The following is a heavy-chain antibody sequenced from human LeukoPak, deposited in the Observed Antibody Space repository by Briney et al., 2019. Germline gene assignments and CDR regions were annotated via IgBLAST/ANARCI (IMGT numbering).Heavy chain of an antibody. V-gene: IGHV3-30*02. D-gene: IGHD3-22*01. CDR3: VKSAKGYYDSTAYYEG. Sequence: GGSLRLSCAASGFTFSNYGMHWVRQAPGKGLEWVAFIRYDGSNKYYADSVKGRFTISRDNSKNTLYLQMNSLRAEDTAVYYCVKSAKGYYDSTAYYEGWGQGILVTVSS. CDR1: GFTFSNYG. CDR2: IRYDGSNK. J-gene: IGHJ4*02.